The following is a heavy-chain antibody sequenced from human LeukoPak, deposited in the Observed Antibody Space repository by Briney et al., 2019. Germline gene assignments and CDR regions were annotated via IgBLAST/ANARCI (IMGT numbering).Heavy chain of an antibody. V-gene: IGHV3-30*18. CDR2: ISYDGSNK. Sequence: PGGSLRLSCAASGFTFSTYAMSWVRQAPGKGLEWVAVISYDGSNKYYADSVKGRFTISRDNSKNTLYLQMNSLRAEDTAVYYCAKGEYYYGSGSYYYWGQGTLVTVSS. CDR1: GFTFSTYA. CDR3: AKGEYYYGSGSYYY. D-gene: IGHD3-10*01. J-gene: IGHJ4*02.